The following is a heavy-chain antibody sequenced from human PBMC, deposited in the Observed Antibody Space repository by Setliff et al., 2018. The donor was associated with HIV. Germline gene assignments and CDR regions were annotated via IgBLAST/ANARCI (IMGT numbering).Heavy chain of an antibody. CDR2: INPNTGDT. J-gene: IGHJ4*02. Sequence: ASVKVSCKASGYTFTGYFIHWVRQAPGQGLEWMGRINPNTGDTNYAQKFQGRVTMTRDTAISTAYMELSSLRSDDTAVYYCARENDILSGFNIHGFDDWGQGTLVTVSS. D-gene: IGHD3-9*01. CDR1: GYTFTGYF. V-gene: IGHV1-2*06. CDR3: ARENDILSGFNIHGFDD.